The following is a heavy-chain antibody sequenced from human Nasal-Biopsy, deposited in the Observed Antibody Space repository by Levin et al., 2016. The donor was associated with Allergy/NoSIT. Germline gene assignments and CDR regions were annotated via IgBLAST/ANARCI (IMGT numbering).Heavy chain of an antibody. Sequence: SETLSLTCTVSGFSISTGGFYWTWIRQPPGKGAEWIGHIYHSGSNNYNPSLRSRVTMSIDMSKNQFSLRMTSLTAADTAVYYCARMPRRNYFDPWGQGTLVTVSS. CDR2: IYHSGSN. CDR1: GFSISTGGFY. V-gene: IGHV4-61*08. D-gene: IGHD1-7*01. CDR3: ARMPRRNYFDP. J-gene: IGHJ5*02.